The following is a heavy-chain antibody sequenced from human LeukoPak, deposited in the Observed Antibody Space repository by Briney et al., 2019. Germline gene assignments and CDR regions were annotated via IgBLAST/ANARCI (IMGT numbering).Heavy chain of an antibody. CDR2: ISGGGGNT. Sequence: GGTLRLSCAASGFTFSSYGMSWVRQAPGKGLAWVSAISGGGGNTYYADSVKGRFTISRDNSKNTLYLQMNSLRAEDTAVYYCARDRPSGPLDFDYWGQGTLVTVSS. CDR3: ARDRPSGPLDFDY. J-gene: IGHJ4*02. CDR1: GFTFSSYG. V-gene: IGHV3-23*01. D-gene: IGHD6-25*01.